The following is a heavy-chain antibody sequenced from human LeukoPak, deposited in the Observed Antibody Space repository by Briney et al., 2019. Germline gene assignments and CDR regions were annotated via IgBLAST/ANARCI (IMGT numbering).Heavy chain of an antibody. J-gene: IGHJ4*02. CDR3: AKDGDGYHN. D-gene: IGHD3-9*01. CDR2: IKEDGSAQ. Sequence: GGSLRLSCVASGFTFSRDWMSWVRQAPGKGLEWVANIKEDGSAQYYADSVKGRFTISRDNTKNSLYLQLNSLTAEDTAMYYCAKDGDGYHNWGQGALVTVSS. V-gene: IGHV3-7*01. CDR1: GFTFSRDW.